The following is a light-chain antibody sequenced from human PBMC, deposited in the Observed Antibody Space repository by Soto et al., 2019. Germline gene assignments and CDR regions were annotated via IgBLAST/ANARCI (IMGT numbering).Light chain of an antibody. Sequence: EIVLTHSPCTLSFSPGERATLSCMASQSVASSHLAWYRQKPGQTPRLLIYDASSRATGIPDRISGSGSGTDFTLTISRLEPEDFAVYYCQQYGSAPFTFGPGTKVDIK. CDR1: QSVASSH. CDR2: DAS. V-gene: IGKV3-20*01. CDR3: QQYGSAPFT. J-gene: IGKJ3*01.